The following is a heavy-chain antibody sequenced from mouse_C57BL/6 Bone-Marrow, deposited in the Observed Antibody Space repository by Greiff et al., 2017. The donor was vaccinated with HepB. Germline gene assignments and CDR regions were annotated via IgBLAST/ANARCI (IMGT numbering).Heavy chain of an antibody. CDR2: IYPGSGST. CDR1: GYTFTSYW. V-gene: IGHV1-55*01. J-gene: IGHJ4*01. CDR3: ARDSMITTYYYAMDY. D-gene: IGHD2-4*01. Sequence: VQLQQPGAELVKPGASVKMSCKASGYTFTSYWITWVKQRPGQGLEWIGDIYPGSGSTNYNEKFKSKATLTVDTSSSTAYMQLSSLTSEDSAVYYCARDSMITTYYYAMDYWGQGTSVTVSS.